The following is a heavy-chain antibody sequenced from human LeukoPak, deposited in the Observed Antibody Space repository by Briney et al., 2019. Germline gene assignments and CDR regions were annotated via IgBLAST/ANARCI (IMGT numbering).Heavy chain of an antibody. Sequence: ASVKVSCKASGYTFTSYGISWVRQAPGQGLEWMRWISAYNGNTNYAQKLQGRVTMTTDTSTSTAYMELRSLRSDDTAVYYCARDPTDQSSGWFDYWGQGTLVTVSS. CDR3: ARDPTDQSSGWFDY. V-gene: IGHV1-18*01. D-gene: IGHD6-19*01. CDR2: ISAYNGNT. CDR1: GYTFTSYG. J-gene: IGHJ4*02.